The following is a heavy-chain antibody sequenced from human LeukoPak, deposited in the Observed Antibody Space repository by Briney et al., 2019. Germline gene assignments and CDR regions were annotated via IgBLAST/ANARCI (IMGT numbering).Heavy chain of an antibody. CDR2: IIPIFGTA. CDR1: GGTFSSYA. J-gene: IGHJ4*02. Sequence: GASVKVSCKASGGTFSSYAISWVRQAPGQGLEWMGGIIPIFGTANYAQKFQGRVTITADKSTSTAYMELSSLRSDDTAVYYCARVGYSSGWRPFDYWGQGTLVTVSS. CDR3: ARVGYSSGWRPFDY. V-gene: IGHV1-69*06. D-gene: IGHD6-19*01.